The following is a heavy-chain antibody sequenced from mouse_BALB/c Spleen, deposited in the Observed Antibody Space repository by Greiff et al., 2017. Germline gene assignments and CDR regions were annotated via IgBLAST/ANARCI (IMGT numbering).Heavy chain of an antibody. J-gene: IGHJ4*01. D-gene: IGHD2-1*01. CDR1: GYTFTNWW. V-gene: IGHV1-63*02. CDR2: IYPGGGYT. Sequence: QVQLKQSGAELVRPGTSVKISCKASGYTFTNWWLGWVKQRPGHGLEWIGDIYPGGGYTNYNEKFKGKATLTADTSSSTAYMQLSCLTSEYSAVYFCARYYYGNYDYAMDYWGQGTSVTVSS. CDR3: ARYYYGNYDYAMDY.